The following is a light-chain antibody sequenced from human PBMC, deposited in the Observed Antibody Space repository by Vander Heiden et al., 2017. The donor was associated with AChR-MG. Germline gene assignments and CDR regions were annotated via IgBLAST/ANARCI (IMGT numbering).Light chain of an antibody. CDR2: RDS. V-gene: IGLV3-9*01. J-gene: IGLJ1*01. Sequence: SYELTQPLPVSVALGQTARITCGGNNIGSKNVHWYQQKPGQAPVLVIYRDSNRPSGIPERFSGSNSGNTATLTIGRAQAGDEADYYCQVWDSSTYVFGTGTKVTVL. CDR1: NIGSKN. CDR3: QVWDSSTYV.